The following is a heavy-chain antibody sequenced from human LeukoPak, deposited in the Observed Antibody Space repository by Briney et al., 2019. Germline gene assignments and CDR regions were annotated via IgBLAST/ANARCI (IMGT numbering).Heavy chain of an antibody. V-gene: IGHV3-11*06. J-gene: IGHJ6*04. D-gene: IGHD2-15*01. CDR1: GFTSSDYY. Sequence: PGGSLRLSCAASGFTSSDYYMSWIRQAPGKGLEWVSYISSSSSYTNYADSVKGRFTISRDNAKNSLYLQMNSLRAEDRAVYYCARLYCSGGSCHKDYYYYGVDVWGKGTTVTVSS. CDR2: ISSSSSYT. CDR3: ARLYCSGGSCHKDYYYYGVDV.